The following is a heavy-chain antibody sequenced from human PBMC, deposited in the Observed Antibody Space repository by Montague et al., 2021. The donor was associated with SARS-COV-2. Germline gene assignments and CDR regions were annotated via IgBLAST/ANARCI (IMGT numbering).Heavy chain of an antibody. CDR1: GDSVASNSTT. J-gene: IGHJ4*02. CDR3: ARDPRYSLSWSFDY. Sequence: CAISGDSVASNSTTWNWLTHAPSRDLDCLGRPYYGSKWYYDYAVSLKXRMTISPDTSKNQFSLQLSSVTPEDRAVYYCARDPRYSLSWSFDYWGQGTLVTVSS. D-gene: IGHD6-13*01. CDR2: PYYGSKWYY. V-gene: IGHV6-1*01.